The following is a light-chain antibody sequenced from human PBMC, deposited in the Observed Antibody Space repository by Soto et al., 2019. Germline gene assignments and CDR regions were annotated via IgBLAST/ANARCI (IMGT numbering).Light chain of an antibody. Sequence: DIQMTQSPSTLSASVGDRVTITCRASQNINNWLAWYQQKPGKAPKALIYDVSSLESGVPSRFSGSGSGTEFTLTISSLQPDDFATYYCQQYTTQSTFGQGTNLEIK. CDR1: QNINNW. J-gene: IGKJ2*01. CDR2: DVS. V-gene: IGKV1-5*01. CDR3: QQYTTQST.